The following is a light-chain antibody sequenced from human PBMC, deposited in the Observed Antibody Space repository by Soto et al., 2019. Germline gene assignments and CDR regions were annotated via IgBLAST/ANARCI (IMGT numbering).Light chain of an antibody. CDR3: QQRAKWPRT. Sequence: EIVLTQSPATLSLSPGERATLSCWASQSVSNSLAWFQQRPGQAPRLLIYGASDRATGIPDRFSGTGSGTDFTLTISSLEPEDFAVYYCQQRAKWPRTFGQGTKVEIK. CDR1: QSVSNS. CDR2: GAS. J-gene: IGKJ1*01. V-gene: IGKV3-11*01.